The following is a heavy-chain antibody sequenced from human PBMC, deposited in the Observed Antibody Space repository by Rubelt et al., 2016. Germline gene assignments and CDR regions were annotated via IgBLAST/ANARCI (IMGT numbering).Heavy chain of an antibody. CDR3: ARGYGSIMIGPEW. CDR1: GFTFSDYV. V-gene: IGHV3-33*01. J-gene: IGHJ4*02. D-gene: IGHD3-16*01. Sequence: QVQLVESGGGVVQPGRSLRLSCAASGFTFSDYVMHWVRQAPGKGLEWVAVIWNDGNNKYYADSVKGRFTISRDNSKNTLDLQMDSRRAEDTAVYYCARGYGSIMIGPEWWGQGTLVTVSS. CDR2: IWNDGNNK.